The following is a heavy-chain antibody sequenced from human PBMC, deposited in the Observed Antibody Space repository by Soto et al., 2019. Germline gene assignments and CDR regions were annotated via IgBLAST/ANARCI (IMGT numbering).Heavy chain of an antibody. D-gene: IGHD3-22*01. Sequence: VGSLRLSCAASGFTFRNYGMNWVRQAPGKGLEWVSYIGLGSSTKYYADSVEGRFTISRDNAKNSLYLQMNSLRAEDTAVYYCARDQLYYNDISGRPLNAFDVWGQGTMVTVSS. V-gene: IGHV3-48*01. J-gene: IGHJ3*01. CDR3: ARDQLYYNDISGRPLNAFDV. CDR2: IGLGSSTK. CDR1: GFTFRNYG.